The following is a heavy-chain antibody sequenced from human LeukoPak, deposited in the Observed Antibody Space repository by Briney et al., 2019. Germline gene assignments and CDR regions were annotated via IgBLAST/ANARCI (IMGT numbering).Heavy chain of an antibody. V-gene: IGHV3-7*01. J-gene: IGHJ4*02. D-gene: IGHD6-19*01. CDR2: IKQDGSEK. CDR1: GFTFNSYW. CDR3: ARRSGIAVAGAFDY. Sequence: GGSLRLSCAASGFTFNSYWMSWVRQAPGKGLEWVANIKQDGSEKYYVDSVKGRFTISRDNAKNSLYLQMNSLRAEDTALYYCARRSGIAVAGAFDYWGQGTLVTVSS.